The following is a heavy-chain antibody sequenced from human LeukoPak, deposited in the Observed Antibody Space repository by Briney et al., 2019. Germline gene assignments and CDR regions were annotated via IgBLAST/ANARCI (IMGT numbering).Heavy chain of an antibody. Sequence: ASVKVSCKASGYTFTSYAMHWVRQAPGQRLEWMGWMNPNSGNTGYAQKFQGRVAMTRDTSINTAYLDLYSLRSEDTAVYYCARGYSPSVRTTGNDYWGQGTLVTVSS. CDR2: MNPNSGNT. J-gene: IGHJ4*02. CDR3: ARGYSPSVRTTGNDY. D-gene: IGHD1-1*01. V-gene: IGHV1-8*02. CDR1: GYTFTSYA.